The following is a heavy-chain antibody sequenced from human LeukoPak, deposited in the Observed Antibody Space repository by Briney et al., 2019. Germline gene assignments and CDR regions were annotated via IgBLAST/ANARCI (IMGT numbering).Heavy chain of an antibody. CDR3: ARPYYNSSGFFLDY. V-gene: IGHV1-69*13. J-gene: IGHJ4*02. CDR2: IIPIFGTT. D-gene: IGHD3-22*01. Sequence: GASVKVSCKASGGSFNNYAINWVRQAPGQGLQWMGGIIPIFGTTNYAQKFQGRVTITADEFTRTAYMELTSLRSEDTAVYYCARPYYNSSGFFLDYWGQGTLVTVSS. CDR1: GGSFNNYA.